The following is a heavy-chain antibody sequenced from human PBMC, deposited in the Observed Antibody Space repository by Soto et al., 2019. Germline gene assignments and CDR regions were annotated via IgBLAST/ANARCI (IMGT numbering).Heavy chain of an antibody. CDR3: SRGGASGATTNY. Sequence: QVQLQESGPGLVKPSETLSLTCTVSGGSISSYYWSWIRQPPGKGLEWIGNIYYSGTTDYNPSLNTRVTMSVDTPRNRFSLKLSSVTAADTAMYHCSRGGASGATTNYWGQGTLVTVSS. V-gene: IGHV4-59*01. CDR2: IYYSGTT. CDR1: GGSISSYY. J-gene: IGHJ4*02. D-gene: IGHD3-10*01.